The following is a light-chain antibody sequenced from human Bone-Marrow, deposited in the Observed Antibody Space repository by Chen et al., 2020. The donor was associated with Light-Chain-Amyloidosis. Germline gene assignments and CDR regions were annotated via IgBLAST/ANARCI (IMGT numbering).Light chain of an antibody. CDR3: SSYTSSSTPNWV. CDR1: SSDVGGYNY. V-gene: IGLV2-14*01. J-gene: IGLJ3*02. Sequence: QSALTQPVSVSGSPGQSIPISCTGTSSDVGGYNYVSWYQQHPGKAPKLMIYDVSNRPSGVSNRFSGSKSGNTASLTISGLQAEDEADYYCSSYTSSSTPNWVFGGGTKLTVL. CDR2: DVS.